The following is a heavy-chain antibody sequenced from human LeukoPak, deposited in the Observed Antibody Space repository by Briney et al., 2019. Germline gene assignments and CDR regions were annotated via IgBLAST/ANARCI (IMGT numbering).Heavy chain of an antibody. V-gene: IGHV3-53*01. J-gene: IGHJ4*02. CDR3: ARGAGYNYPYYFDY. Sequence: GGSLRLSCAASGFTVSSNYMNWVRQAPGKGLEWVSVIYGGGNIYYADSVKGRFTISRDNSKNTLYLQMDSLRAEDTAVYYCARGAGYNYPYYFDYWGQGTLVTVSS. CDR1: GFTVSSNY. D-gene: IGHD5-24*01. CDR2: IYGGGNI.